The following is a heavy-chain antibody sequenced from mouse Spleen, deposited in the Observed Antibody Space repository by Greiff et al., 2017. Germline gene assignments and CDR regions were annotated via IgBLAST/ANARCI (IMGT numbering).Heavy chain of an antibody. D-gene: IGHD2-10*01. J-gene: IGHJ4*01. CDR1: GYTFTSYW. V-gene: IGHV1-55*01. CDR3: ARGLLYYAMDY. Sequence: VQLQQSGAELVKPGASVKMSCKASGYTFTSYWITWVKQRPGQGLEWIGDIYPGSGSTNYNEKFKSKATLTVDTSSSTAYMQLSSLTSEDSAVYYCARGLLYYAMDYWGQGTSVTVSS. CDR2: IYPGSGST.